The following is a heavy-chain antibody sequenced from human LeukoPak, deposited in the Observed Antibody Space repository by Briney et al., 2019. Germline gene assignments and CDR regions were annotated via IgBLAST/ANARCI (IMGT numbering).Heavy chain of an antibody. V-gene: IGHV6-1*01. Sequence: PSQTLSLTCAIFGDSVSNNGAAWNWIRQSPSRGFEWLGRTYYRSKWFYDYAVSVRSRIIISPDTFQYQFSLQLSSMTPDDTAVYYCTRDPPNDQSYDVWGQGTLVTVSS. CDR1: GDSVSNNGAA. D-gene: IGHD1-1*01. CDR3: TRDPPNDQSYDV. J-gene: IGHJ4*02. CDR2: TYYRSKWFY.